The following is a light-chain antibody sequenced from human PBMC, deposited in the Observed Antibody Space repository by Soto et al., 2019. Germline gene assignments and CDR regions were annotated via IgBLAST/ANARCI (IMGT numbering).Light chain of an antibody. CDR2: GAS. J-gene: IGKJ1*01. CDR1: QSVSNNY. V-gene: IGKV3-20*01. Sequence: EIVLTQSPGTLSLSPGERATLSCRASQSVSNNYLAWYQQKPGQGPRLLIYGASSRATGIPDRFSGSGSGTDFTLTISRLEPEDFAVCYCQQYGTPPQTFGQGTKVDIK. CDR3: QQYGTPPQT.